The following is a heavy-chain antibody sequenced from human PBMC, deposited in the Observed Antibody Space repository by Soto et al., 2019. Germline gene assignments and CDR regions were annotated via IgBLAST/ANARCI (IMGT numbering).Heavy chain of an antibody. CDR1: GYTFTSYG. CDR3: ARVIEIRGPIPDY. D-gene: IGHD3-10*01. J-gene: IGHJ4*02. Sequence: ASVKVSCKASGYTFTSYGISWVRQAPGQGLEWMGWISAYNGNTNYAQKLQGRVTMTTDKSTSTAYMEPRSLSSDETAVYYCARVIEIRGPIPDYWGQGTLVTVSS. V-gene: IGHV1-18*01. CDR2: ISAYNGNT.